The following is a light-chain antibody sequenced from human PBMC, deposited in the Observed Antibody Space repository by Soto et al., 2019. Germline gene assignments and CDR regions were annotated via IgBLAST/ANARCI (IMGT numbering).Light chain of an antibody. CDR2: DAS. CDR1: QSVTTY. J-gene: IGKJ5*01. V-gene: IGKV3-11*01. Sequence: EIVLTQSPAILSLSPGERATLSCRASQSVTTYLAWYQQKPGQAPRLLIYDASSRATGIPARFSGSGSGTDFTLTISSLEPEDFAVYYCQQLSNWPPITFGQGTRLEI. CDR3: QQLSNWPPIT.